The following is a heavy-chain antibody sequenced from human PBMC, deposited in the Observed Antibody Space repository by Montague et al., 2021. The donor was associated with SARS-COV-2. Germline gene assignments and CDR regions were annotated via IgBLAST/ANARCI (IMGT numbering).Heavy chain of an antibody. CDR2: IYYSGGI. D-gene: IGHD3-10*01. V-gene: IGHV4-59*11. CDR3: ARAVSVRSDVNWFDT. J-gene: IGHJ5*02. CDR1: GGSMSDHY. Sequence: SETLSLTCTVAGGSMSDHYWAWIREPPGKGLEWLAYIYYSGGINSNANLKSRVSMSVDTTKNQFFLKLTSVTAADTAVYYCARAVSVRSDVNWFDTWGQGTLVTVSS.